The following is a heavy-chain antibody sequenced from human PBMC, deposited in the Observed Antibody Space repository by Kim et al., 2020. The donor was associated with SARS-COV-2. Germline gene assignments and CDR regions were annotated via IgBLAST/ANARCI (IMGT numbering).Heavy chain of an antibody. D-gene: IGHD6-19*01. CDR2: RSYTGNP. J-gene: IGHJ3*02. CDR1: GGSVSSSNHY. Sequence: SETLSLTCTVSGGSVSSSNHYWGWIRQPPEKGLEWIGSRSYTGNPYYNPSLKSRVTISVDTSKNQFSLTVTSVTAADTAVYYCARQVHSSGWWDAFEIWGQGTMVTVS. V-gene: IGHV4-39*01. CDR3: ARQVHSSGWWDAFEI.